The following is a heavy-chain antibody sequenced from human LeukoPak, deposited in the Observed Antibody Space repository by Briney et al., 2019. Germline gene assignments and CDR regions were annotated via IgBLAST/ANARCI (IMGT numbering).Heavy chain of an antibody. V-gene: IGHV1-2*02. CDR2: INPNSGGT. Sequence: ASVKVSCKASGYTFTGYYMHWVRQAPGQGLEWVGWINPNSGGTNYAQKFQGRVTMTRDMSTSTVYMELSSLRSEDTAVYHCARDGSSSGWFDPWGQGTLVTVSS. J-gene: IGHJ5*02. D-gene: IGHD6-6*01. CDR3: ARDGSSSGWFDP. CDR1: GYTFTGYY.